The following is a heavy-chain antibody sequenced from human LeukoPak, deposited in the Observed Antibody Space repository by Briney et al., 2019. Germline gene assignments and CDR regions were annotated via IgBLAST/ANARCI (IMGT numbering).Heavy chain of an antibody. J-gene: IGHJ4*02. V-gene: IGHV4-30-2*01. D-gene: IGHD2-2*01. Sequence: PSQTLSLTCTVSGGSIISGGYYWSWIRQPPGKGLEWIGEINHSGSTNYNPSLKSRVTISVDTSKNQFSLKLSSVTAADTAVYYCARARGTQADIVVVPAAPFDYWGQGTLVTVSS. CDR3: ARARGTQADIVVVPAAPFDY. CDR2: INHSGST. CDR1: GGSIISGGYY.